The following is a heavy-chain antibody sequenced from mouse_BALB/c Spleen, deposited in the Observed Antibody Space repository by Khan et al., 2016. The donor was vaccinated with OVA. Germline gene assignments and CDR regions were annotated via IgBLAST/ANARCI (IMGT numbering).Heavy chain of an antibody. CDR3: TRKDYYGSSHRYFDV. V-gene: IGHV1-53*01. CDR2: INPSNGGT. D-gene: IGHD1-1*01. J-gene: IGHJ1*01. Sequence: VQLQQPGTELVKPGASVKLSCKTSGYTFTRYYMYWVKQRPGQGLEWIGEINPSNGGTNFNEKFKSKATLTVDKLSSTAYMQLSSLTSEDSAVYYCTRKDYYGSSHRYFDVWGAGTTVTASS. CDR1: GYTFTRYY.